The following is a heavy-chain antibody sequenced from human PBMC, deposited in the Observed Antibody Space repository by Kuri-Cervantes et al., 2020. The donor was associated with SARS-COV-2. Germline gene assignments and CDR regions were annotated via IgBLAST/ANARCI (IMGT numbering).Heavy chain of an antibody. Sequence: SQTLSLTCAVSGVSVSRGTYSWSWIRQPAGRGLEWIGHLDTSGTTTYNPSLKSRVTISLDTSKNHVSLRLTSATAADTAVYYCGRVSWLPLWRRYSDSWGQGTLVTVSS. D-gene: IGHD5-24*01. CDR3: GRVSWLPLWRRYSDS. V-gene: IGHV4-61*09. CDR1: GVSVSRGTYS. CDR2: LDTSGTT. J-gene: IGHJ4*02.